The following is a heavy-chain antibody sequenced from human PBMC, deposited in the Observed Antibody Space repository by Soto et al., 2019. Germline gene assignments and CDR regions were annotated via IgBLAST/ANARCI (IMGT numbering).Heavy chain of an antibody. J-gene: IGHJ3*02. Sequence: QITLKESDPTLVNPTQTLTLTCTFSGFSLSTSGAGVGWIRQPPGKALARLALIYWDDDKRYSPSLKSRLTITKNTSKNQVVLTLTNMDPVDTATYYSAHGAGWAIGGSDAFDIGGQVTMVTVSS. CDR1: GFSLSTSGAG. V-gene: IGHV2-5*02. CDR2: IYWDDDK. CDR3: AHGAGWAIGGSDAFDI. D-gene: IGHD1-26*01.